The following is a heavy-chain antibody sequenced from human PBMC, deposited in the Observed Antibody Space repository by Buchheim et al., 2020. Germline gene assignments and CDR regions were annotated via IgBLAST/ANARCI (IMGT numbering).Heavy chain of an antibody. CDR3: AKVSYDSSGYVDY. CDR1: GFTFSSYG. CDR2: ISYDGSNK. V-gene: IGHV3-30*18. Sequence: QVQLVESGGGVVQPGRSLRLSCAASGFTFSSYGMHWVRQAPGKGLEWVAVISYDGSNKYYAVSVKGRFPISRDNSKNPMYLQMNSLRAEDTAVYYCAKVSYDSSGYVDYWGQGTL. J-gene: IGHJ4*02. D-gene: IGHD3-22*01.